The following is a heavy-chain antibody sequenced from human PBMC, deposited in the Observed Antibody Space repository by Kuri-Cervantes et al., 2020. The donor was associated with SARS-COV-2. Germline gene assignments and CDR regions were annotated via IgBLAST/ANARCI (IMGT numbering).Heavy chain of an antibody. V-gene: IGHV4-61*02. CDR2: MHASGST. D-gene: IGHD2-2*01. J-gene: IGHJ4*02. CDR3: ARQNPPLGKYQPPEVSYFDY. CDR1: GDSISSNNYY. Sequence: LRLSCTVSGDSISSNNYYWSWIRQPAGRGLQYIGRMHASGSTMYNPSLRSRVTISLDTSKNQFFLKLNSVTAADTAVYYCARQNPPLGKYQPPEVSYFDYWGQGTLVTVSS.